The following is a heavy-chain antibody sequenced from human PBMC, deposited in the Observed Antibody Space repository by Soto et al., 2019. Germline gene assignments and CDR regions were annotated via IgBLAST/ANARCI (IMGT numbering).Heavy chain of an antibody. CDR1: GGSFSGYQ. J-gene: IGHJ6*03. CDR2: INDSGNI. V-gene: IGHV4-34*01. Sequence: QVQLQQWGAGLLKPSETLSLTCAVYGGSFSGYQWTWIRQTPGTGLEWIGEINDSGNINYNPSLKSRVTGFLDTPKKPISLKLSSVTAAAAAVYFCARGLILWFGEVSRRGCYYYHVDGWGKGTTVTVPS. CDR3: ARGLILWFGEVSRRGCYYYHVDG. D-gene: IGHD3-10*01.